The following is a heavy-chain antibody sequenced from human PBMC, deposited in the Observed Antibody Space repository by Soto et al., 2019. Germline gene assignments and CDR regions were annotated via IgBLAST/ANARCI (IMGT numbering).Heavy chain of an antibody. CDR1: GFTFSSYS. Sequence: GGSLRLSCAASGFTFSSYSMNWVRQAPGKGLEWVSSISSSSSYIYYADSVKGRFTISRDNAKNSLYLQMNSLRAEDTAVYYCARDRPYYYDSSGYSPSPVDYWGQGTLVTV. D-gene: IGHD3-22*01. CDR3: ARDRPYYYDSSGYSPSPVDY. J-gene: IGHJ4*02. CDR2: ISSSSSYI. V-gene: IGHV3-21*01.